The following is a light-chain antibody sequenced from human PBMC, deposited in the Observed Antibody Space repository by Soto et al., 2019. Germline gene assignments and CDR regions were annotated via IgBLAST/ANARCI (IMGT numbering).Light chain of an antibody. V-gene: IGLV2-14*01. CDR3: TSYTGSNTHV. CDR1: SSDVGGYNY. J-gene: IGLJ1*01. Sequence: QSALTRPASVSGSPGQSITISCTGTSSDVGGYNYVSWLQQHPGKVPKLIIYDVSSRPSGVSNRFSGSKSGNTASLTISGLQADDEADYYCTSYTGSNTHVFGAGTKVTV. CDR2: DVS.